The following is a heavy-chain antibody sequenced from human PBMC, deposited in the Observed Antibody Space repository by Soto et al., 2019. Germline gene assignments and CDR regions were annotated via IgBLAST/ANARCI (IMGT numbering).Heavy chain of an antibody. CDR2: ISSSSSYI. J-gene: IGHJ4*02. V-gene: IGHV3-21*01. CDR3: ARVGGYTYYYDSSGSKFDY. CDR1: GFTFSSYS. D-gene: IGHD3-22*01. Sequence: GGSLRLSCAASGFTFSSYSMNWVRQAPGKGLEWVSSISSSSSYIYYADSVKGRFTISRDNAKNSLYLQMNSLRAEDTAVYYCARVGGYTYYYDSSGSKFDYWGQGTLVTVSS.